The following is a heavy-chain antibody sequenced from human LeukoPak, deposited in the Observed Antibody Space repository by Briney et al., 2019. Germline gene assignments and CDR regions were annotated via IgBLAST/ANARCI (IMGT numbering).Heavy chain of an antibody. CDR3: ARDPKGMDV. Sequence: PGGSLRLSCAASRFTFSTYSMNWVRQAPGKGLEWVSFISSNSNYINYADSVKGRFTISRDNAKNSLYLQMNSLRAEDTAVYYCARDPKGMDVWGQGTTVTVSS. CDR2: ISSNSNYI. J-gene: IGHJ6*02. CDR1: RFTFSTYS. V-gene: IGHV3-21*01.